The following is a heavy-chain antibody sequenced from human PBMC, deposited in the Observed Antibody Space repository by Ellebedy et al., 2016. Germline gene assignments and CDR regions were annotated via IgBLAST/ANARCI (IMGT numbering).Heavy chain of an antibody. CDR1: GGSMSNYY. CDR3: TRIPPYYHSNGYYFGYFDD. J-gene: IGHJ4*02. CDR2: IYYSGNT. D-gene: IGHD3-22*01. V-gene: IGHV4-59*01. Sequence: SETLSLTCTVPGGSMSNYYWNWIRQPPGKGLEWIGYIYYSGNTNYTPSLKSLVTVSIDTSKNQFSLNLRSVTAADTAVYFCTRIPPYYHSNGYYFGYFDDWGQGTLVTVSS.